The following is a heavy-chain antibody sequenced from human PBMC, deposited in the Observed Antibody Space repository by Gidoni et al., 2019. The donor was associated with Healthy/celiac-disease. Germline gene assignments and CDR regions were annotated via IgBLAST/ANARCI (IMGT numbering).Heavy chain of an antibody. Sequence: QVQLVQSGAEVKKPGASVKVSCKASGYTFTSYYMHWVRQAPGQGLGWMGIINPSGGSTSYAQKFQGRVTMTRDTSTSTVYMELSSLRSEDTAVYYCARELAYCGGDCYSGGFDYWGQGTLVTVSS. D-gene: IGHD2-21*02. CDR2: INPSGGST. V-gene: IGHV1-46*01. CDR1: GYTFTSYY. J-gene: IGHJ4*02. CDR3: ARELAYCGGDCYSGGFDY.